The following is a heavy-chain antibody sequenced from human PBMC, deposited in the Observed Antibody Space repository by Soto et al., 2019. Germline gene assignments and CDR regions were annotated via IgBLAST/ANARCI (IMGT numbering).Heavy chain of an antibody. CDR3: ARHSGVKYSYGFTNFDY. CDR1: GYSFTSYW. J-gene: IGHJ4*02. Sequence: PGESLKISCKGSGYSFTSYWIGWVRQMPGKGLEWMGIIYPGDSDTRYSPSFQGQVTISADKSISTAYLQWSSLKASDTAMYYCARHSGVKYSYGFTNFDYWGQGTLVTVSS. D-gene: IGHD5-18*01. CDR2: IYPGDSDT. V-gene: IGHV5-51*01.